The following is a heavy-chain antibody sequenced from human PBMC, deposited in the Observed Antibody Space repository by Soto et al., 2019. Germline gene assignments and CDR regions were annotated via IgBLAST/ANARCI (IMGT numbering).Heavy chain of an antibody. CDR2: ICPGYSNI. V-gene: IGHV5-51*01. D-gene: IGHD2-21*02. Sequence: EVQVVQSGAEVKEPGESLQISCKGSGYIFTDHCIVWVRQMAGKGLEWGGIICPGYSNIIYSPSVQGQVTISADMSISTAYLQWSSLKPSDTAIYYCARRPYWRGDCTINTEYSYGMDVWGQGTMVTVSS. CDR3: ARRPYWRGDCTINTEYSYGMDV. CDR1: GYIFTDHC. J-gene: IGHJ6*02.